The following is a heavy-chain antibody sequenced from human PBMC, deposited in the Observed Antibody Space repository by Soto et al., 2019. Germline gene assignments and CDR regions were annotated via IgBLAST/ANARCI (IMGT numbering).Heavy chain of an antibody. CDR3: ARGIAVAGLYYYYGMDV. Sequence: PSETLSLTCTVSGGSVSSGSYYWSWIRQPPGKGLEWIGYIYYSGSTNYNPSLKSRVTISVDTSKNQSSLKLSSVTAADAAVYYCARGIAVAGLYYYYGMDVWGQGTTVTVSS. CDR2: IYYSGST. J-gene: IGHJ6*02. V-gene: IGHV4-61*01. D-gene: IGHD6-19*01. CDR1: GGSVSSGSYY.